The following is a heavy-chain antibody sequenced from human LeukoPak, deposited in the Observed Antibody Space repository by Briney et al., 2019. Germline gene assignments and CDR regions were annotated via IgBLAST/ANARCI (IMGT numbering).Heavy chain of an antibody. D-gene: IGHD2-2*01. CDR3: AREVSEACSSTSCLYYFDY. V-gene: IGHV3-74*01. Sequence: GRSLRLSCDASGFTFSNYWIHWVRQAPGKGLEWVSRISQHGSDTIYTDSVKGRFTISRDNAKNSLYLQMNSLRAEDTAVYYCAREVSEACSSTSCLYYFDYWGQGTLVTVSS. J-gene: IGHJ4*02. CDR1: GFTFSNYW. CDR2: ISQHGSDT.